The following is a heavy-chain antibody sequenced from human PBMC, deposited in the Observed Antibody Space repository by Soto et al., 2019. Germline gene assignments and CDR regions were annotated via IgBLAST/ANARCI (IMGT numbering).Heavy chain of an antibody. Sequence: GGSLRLSCAASGLTFSTYSMNWVRQAPGKGLEWVSYISSSSSFIYYADSVKGRFTISRDNAKNSLYLQMNSLRAEDTAVYYCARDRLVDYGMDVWGQGTTVTVSS. CDR2: ISSSSSFI. V-gene: IGHV3-21*01. D-gene: IGHD3-9*01. CDR1: GLTFSTYS. J-gene: IGHJ6*02. CDR3: ARDRLVDYGMDV.